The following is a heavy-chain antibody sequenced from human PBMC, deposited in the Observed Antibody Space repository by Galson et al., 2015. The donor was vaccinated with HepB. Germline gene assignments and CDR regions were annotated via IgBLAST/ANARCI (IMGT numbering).Heavy chain of an antibody. CDR2: INPSGGST. CDR1: GYTFTSYY. Sequence: SVKVSCKASGYTFTSYYMHWVRQAPGQGLEWMGIINPSGGSTSYAQKLQGKVTMTRDTSTSTVYMELSSLRSEDTAVYYCARVGNYYDSSGYWDYFDYWGQGTLVTVSS. J-gene: IGHJ4*02. D-gene: IGHD3-22*01. CDR3: ARVGNYYDSSGYWDYFDY. V-gene: IGHV1-46*04.